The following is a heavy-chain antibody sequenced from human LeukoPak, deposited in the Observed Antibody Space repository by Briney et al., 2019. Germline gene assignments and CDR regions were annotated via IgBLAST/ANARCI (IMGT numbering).Heavy chain of an antibody. D-gene: IGHD3-3*01. Sequence: GGSLRLSCAASGFTFSSYSMNWVRQAPGKGLEWVSYISSSSSNIYYADSVKGRFTISRDNAKNSLYLQMNSLRAEDTAVYYCARDPHPYYDFWGAYLNYFDYWGQGTLVTVSS. V-gene: IGHV3-48*01. CDR1: GFTFSSYS. CDR2: ISSSSSNI. J-gene: IGHJ4*02. CDR3: ARDPHPYYDFWGAYLNYFDY.